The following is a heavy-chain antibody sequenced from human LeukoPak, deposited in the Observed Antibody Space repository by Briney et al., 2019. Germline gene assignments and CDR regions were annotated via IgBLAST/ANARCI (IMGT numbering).Heavy chain of an antibody. Sequence: PGASVKVSCKASGYTFTSCYMHWVRQAPGQGLEWMGIINPSGGSTSYAQKFQGRVTMTRDTSTSTVYMELSSLRSEDTAVYYCARDWGDYYDSSGPSYPVGAFDIWGQGTMVTVSS. CDR2: INPSGGST. CDR3: ARDWGDYYDSSGPSYPVGAFDI. J-gene: IGHJ3*02. CDR1: GYTFTSCY. V-gene: IGHV1-46*01. D-gene: IGHD3-22*01.